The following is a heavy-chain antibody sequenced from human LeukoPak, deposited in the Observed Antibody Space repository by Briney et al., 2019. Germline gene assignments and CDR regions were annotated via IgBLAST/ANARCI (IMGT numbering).Heavy chain of an antibody. CDR2: ISSSGSTI. Sequence: PGGSLRLSCAASGFTFSGYEMIWVRQAPGKGLEWVSYISSSGSTIYYADSVKGRFTISRDNAKNSLYLQMNSLRAEDTAVYYCARDLYRIVVVPHYFDYWGQGTLVTVSS. D-gene: IGHD3-22*01. V-gene: IGHV3-48*03. J-gene: IGHJ4*02. CDR1: GFTFSGYE. CDR3: ARDLYRIVVVPHYFDY.